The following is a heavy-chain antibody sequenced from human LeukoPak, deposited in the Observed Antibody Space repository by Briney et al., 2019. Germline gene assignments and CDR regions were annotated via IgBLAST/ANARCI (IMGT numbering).Heavy chain of an antibody. V-gene: IGHV3-23*01. CDR3: ARVNPYGGNSNYFDY. Sequence: PGGSLRLSCAASGFTFSNYAMNWVRQAPGKGLEWVSAISGRADSTYYAGSVKGRFSISRDNSKNTLYLQMNSLRAEDTAVYYCARVNPYGGNSNYFDYWGQGTLVTVSS. D-gene: IGHD4-23*01. CDR1: GFTFSNYA. J-gene: IGHJ4*02. CDR2: ISGRADST.